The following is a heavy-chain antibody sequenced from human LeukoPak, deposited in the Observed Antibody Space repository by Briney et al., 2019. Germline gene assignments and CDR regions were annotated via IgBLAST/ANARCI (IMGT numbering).Heavy chain of an antibody. D-gene: IGHD4-17*01. J-gene: IGHJ5*02. CDR3: ARESAAANDYGDLNWFDP. CDR2: IYYSGST. Sequence: KPSETLSLTCTVSGGSISSYYWSWIRQPPGKGLEWIGYIYYSGSTNYNPSLKSRVTISVDTSKNQFSLKLSSVTAADTAVYYCARESAAANDYGDLNWFDPWGQGTLVTVSS. CDR1: GGSISSYY. V-gene: IGHV4-59*01.